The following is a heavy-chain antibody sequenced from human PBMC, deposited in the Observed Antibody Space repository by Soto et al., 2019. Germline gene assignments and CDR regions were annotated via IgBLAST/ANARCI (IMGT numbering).Heavy chain of an antibody. D-gene: IGHD6-6*01. Sequence: GGSLSLSCAASGFTFSDYYMSWIRQAPGKGLEWVSYISSSGSTIYYADSVKGRFTISRDNAKNSLYLQMNSLRAEDTAVYYCARDNGGYSSSPSQTYYFDYWGQGTLVTVSS. V-gene: IGHV3-11*01. CDR2: ISSSGSTI. CDR3: ARDNGGYSSSPSQTYYFDY. CDR1: GFTFSDYY. J-gene: IGHJ4*02.